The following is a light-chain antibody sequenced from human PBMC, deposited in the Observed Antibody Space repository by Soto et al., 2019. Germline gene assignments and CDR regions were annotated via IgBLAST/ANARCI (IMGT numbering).Light chain of an antibody. CDR2: AAS. CDR1: QNINNY. Sequence: DIQVTQSPSSLSASVGDRVTITCRASQNINNYLNWYQQKPGKAPKLLIYAASSLQSGVPEMFSGSESGTEFTLTISSLQPEDFATYYCHQSFSTLWTFGQGTKVEIK. V-gene: IGKV1-39*01. J-gene: IGKJ1*01. CDR3: HQSFSTLWT.